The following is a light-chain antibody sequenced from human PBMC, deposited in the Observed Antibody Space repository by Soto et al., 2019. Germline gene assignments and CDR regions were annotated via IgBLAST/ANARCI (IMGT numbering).Light chain of an antibody. CDR2: WAS. CDR1: QSVLYSSNNKNY. J-gene: IGKJ2*01. V-gene: IGKV4-1*01. Sequence: DIVMTQSPDSLAVSLGERATINCKSSQSVLYSSNNKNYLAWYQQKPGQPPKLPIYWASTRKSGVPDRFSGSGSGTDFTLTISSLQAEDVAVYYCQQYYSTPNTFGQGTKLEIK. CDR3: QQYYSTPNT.